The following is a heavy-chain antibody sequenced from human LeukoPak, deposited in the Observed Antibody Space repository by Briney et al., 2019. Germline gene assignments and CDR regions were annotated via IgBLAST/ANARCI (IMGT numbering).Heavy chain of an antibody. CDR3: GSGGTERSGWPLDS. CDR1: GASPNGYY. Sequence: GTLSLTCAVYGASPNGYYWSWMRQSPGQGREWIGEINHSGTVNCNPSLQSRVAMSVDTSKNQFSLTLTSVTAADTAVYYCGSGGTERSGWPLDSWGQGTLVTVSS. D-gene: IGHD6-19*01. J-gene: IGHJ4*02. CDR2: INHSGTV. V-gene: IGHV4-34*01.